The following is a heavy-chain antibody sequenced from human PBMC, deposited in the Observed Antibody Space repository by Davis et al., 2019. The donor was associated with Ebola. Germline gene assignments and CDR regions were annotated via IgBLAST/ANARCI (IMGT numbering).Heavy chain of an antibody. Sequence: ASVTVSCKASGYTFTSYGITWVRQAPGQGLEWMGWINPHNGNTNYAQNVQGRVTMTTDTSTSTAYMELRSLRSDDTAVYYCARAQGIAAAGYEDYWGQGTLVTVSS. CDR2: INPHNGNT. D-gene: IGHD6-13*01. CDR1: GYTFTSYG. J-gene: IGHJ4*02. CDR3: ARAQGIAAAGYEDY. V-gene: IGHV1-18*04.